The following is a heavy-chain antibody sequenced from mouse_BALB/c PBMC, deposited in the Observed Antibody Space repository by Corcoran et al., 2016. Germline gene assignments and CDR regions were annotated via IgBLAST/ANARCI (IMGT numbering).Heavy chain of an antibody. J-gene: IGHJ4*01. CDR1: GYTFTNYG. CDR3: ARGMVTTVHYYAMDY. D-gene: IGHD2-1*01. CDR2: INTYTGEP. Sequence: QIQLVQSGPELKKPGETVKISCKASGYTFTNYGMNWVKQAPGKGLKWMGWINTYTGEPTYADDFKGRFAFSLETSASTAYLQINNLKNEDTATYFCARGMVTTVHYYAMDYWGQGTSVTVSS. V-gene: IGHV9-3-1*01.